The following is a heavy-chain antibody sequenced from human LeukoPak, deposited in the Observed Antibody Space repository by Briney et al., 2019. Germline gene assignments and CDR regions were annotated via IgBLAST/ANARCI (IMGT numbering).Heavy chain of an antibody. D-gene: IGHD6-13*01. V-gene: IGHV3-53*01. J-gene: IGHJ4*02. CDR2: VYTGGTT. CDR1: GGSISSYY. CDR3: ATFNAAQVFDY. Sequence: ETLSLTCTVSGGSISSYYWSWIRQPPGKGLEWVSIVYTGGTTYYADSVQGRFTISRDNSKNTLYLQMNSLRAEDTAMYYCATFNAAQVFDYWGQGTLVTVSS.